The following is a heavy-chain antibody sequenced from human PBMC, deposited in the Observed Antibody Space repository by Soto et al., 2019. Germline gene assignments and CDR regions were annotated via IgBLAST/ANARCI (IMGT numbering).Heavy chain of an antibody. V-gene: IGHV3-21*01. CDR1: GFTFSSFS. CDR3: ARDPSGGDN. CDR2: INAASRT. J-gene: IGHJ4*02. Sequence: EVQLVESGGGLVKPGGSLRLSCSASGFTFSSFSMNWVRQAPGQGLEWVSSINAASRTYYIDSVKGRFTISRDNAKNSLSLQMNRLTVEDTAVYYCARDPSGGDNWGQGTLVTVSS. D-gene: IGHD5-12*01.